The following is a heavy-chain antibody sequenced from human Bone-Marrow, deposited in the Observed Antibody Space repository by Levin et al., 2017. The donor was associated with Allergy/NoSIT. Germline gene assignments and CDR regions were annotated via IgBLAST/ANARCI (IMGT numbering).Heavy chain of an antibody. CDR2: IKSNTDGGTT. D-gene: IGHD1-14*01. Sequence: NPGGSLRLSCAASGFTFSNAWMSWVRQAPGKGLEWVARIKSNTDGGTTDYAAPVKGSFTITRDDSKHTLYLQMNSLKTEDTAVYYCTTAGIRSQSRTWYYFDYWGQGTVVTVSS. CDR1: GFTFSNAW. J-gene: IGHJ4*02. CDR3: TTAGIRSQSRTWYYFDY. V-gene: IGHV3-15*01.